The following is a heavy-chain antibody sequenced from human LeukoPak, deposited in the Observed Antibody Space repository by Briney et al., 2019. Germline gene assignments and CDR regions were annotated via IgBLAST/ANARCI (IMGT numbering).Heavy chain of an antibody. Sequence: GGSLRLSCAASGITFSSYAMSWVRQAPGKGLEWVSAISGSGGSTYYADSVKGRFTISRDNSKNTLYLQMNSLRAEDTAVYYCAKDNIVVVVAAMLDYWGQGTLVTVSS. CDR2: ISGSGGST. J-gene: IGHJ4*02. CDR3: AKDNIVVVVAAMLDY. V-gene: IGHV3-23*01. D-gene: IGHD2-15*01. CDR1: GITFSSYA.